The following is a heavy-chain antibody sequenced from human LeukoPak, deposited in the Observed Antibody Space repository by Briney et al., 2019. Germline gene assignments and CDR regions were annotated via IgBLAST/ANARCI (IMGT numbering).Heavy chain of an antibody. CDR3: ASGASDRGVEFDY. V-gene: IGHV1-69*05. CDR2: IIPIFGTA. Sequence: ASVKVSCKASGGTFSSYAISWVRQAPGQGLGWMGGIIPIFGTANYAQKFQGRVTITTDESTSTAYMELSSLRSEDTAVYYCASGASDRGVEFDYWGQGTLVTVSS. CDR1: GGTFSSYA. D-gene: IGHD3-10*01. J-gene: IGHJ4*02.